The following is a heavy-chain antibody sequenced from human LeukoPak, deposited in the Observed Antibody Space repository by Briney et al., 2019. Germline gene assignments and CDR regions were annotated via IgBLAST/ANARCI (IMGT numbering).Heavy chain of an antibody. V-gene: IGHV3-73*01. J-gene: IGHJ4*02. CDR3: TRWVLRAAADTSEGMFDY. CDR1: GFTFSSHS. CDR2: MRSKANNYAT. Sequence: GGSLRLSCAASGFTFSSHSMNWVRQAPGKGLEWVGRMRSKANNYATAYGASVKGRFTISRDDSKNTAYLQMNSLKTEDTAVYYCTRWVLRAAADTSEGMFDYWGQGTLVTVSS. D-gene: IGHD6-13*01.